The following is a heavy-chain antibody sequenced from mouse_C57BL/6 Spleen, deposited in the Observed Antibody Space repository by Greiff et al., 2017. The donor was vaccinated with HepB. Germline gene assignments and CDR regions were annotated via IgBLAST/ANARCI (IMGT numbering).Heavy chain of an antibody. CDR2: ISDGGSYT. Sequence: EVKVVESGGGLVKPGGSLKLSCAASGFTFSSYAMSWVRQTPEKRLEWVATISDGGSYTYYPDNVKGRFTISRDNAKNNLYLQMSHLKSEDTAMYYCAREEVTTRFAYWGQGTLVTVSA. CDR1: GFTFSSYA. CDR3: AREEVTTRFAY. J-gene: IGHJ3*01. D-gene: IGHD2-2*01. V-gene: IGHV5-4*01.